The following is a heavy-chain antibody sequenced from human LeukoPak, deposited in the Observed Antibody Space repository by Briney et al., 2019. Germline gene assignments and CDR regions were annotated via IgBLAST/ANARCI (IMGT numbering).Heavy chain of an antibody. CDR3: AKAGCGGDCYPPYYFDY. D-gene: IGHD2-21*02. J-gene: IGHJ4*02. Sequence: GGSLRLPCAASGFTFSSYAMSWVRQAPGKGLEWVSAISGSGGSTYYADSVKGRFTISRDNSKNTLYLQMNSLRAEDTAVYYCAKAGCGGDCYPPYYFDYWGQGTLVTVSS. V-gene: IGHV3-23*01. CDR1: GFTFSSYA. CDR2: ISGSGGST.